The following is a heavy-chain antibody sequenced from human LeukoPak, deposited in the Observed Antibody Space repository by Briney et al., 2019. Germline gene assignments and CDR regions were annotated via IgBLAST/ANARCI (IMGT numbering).Heavy chain of an antibody. CDR2: FDPEDGET. CDR3: ATVNHPHMTTVTHFDY. J-gene: IGHJ4*02. CDR1: GYTLTELS. Sequence: ASVKVSCKVSGYTLTELSMHWVRQAPGKGLEWMGGFDPEDGETIYAQKFQGRVTMTEDTSTDTAYMELSSLRSEDTAVYYCATVNHPHMTTVTHFDYWGQGTLVTVSS. D-gene: IGHD4-17*01. V-gene: IGHV1-24*01.